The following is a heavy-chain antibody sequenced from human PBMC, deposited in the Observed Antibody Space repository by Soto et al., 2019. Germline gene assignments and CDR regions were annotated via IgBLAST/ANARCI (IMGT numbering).Heavy chain of an antibody. D-gene: IGHD3-10*01. J-gene: IGHJ3*02. CDR3: AKGRGLYYYGSGRAFDI. Sequence: GGSLRLSCAASGFTFSSYAMSWVCQAPGKGLEWVSAISGSGGSTYYADSVKGRFTISRDNSKNTLYLQMNSLRAEDTAVYYCAKGRGLYYYGSGRAFDIWGQGTMVTVSS. V-gene: IGHV3-23*01. CDR1: GFTFSSYA. CDR2: ISGSGGST.